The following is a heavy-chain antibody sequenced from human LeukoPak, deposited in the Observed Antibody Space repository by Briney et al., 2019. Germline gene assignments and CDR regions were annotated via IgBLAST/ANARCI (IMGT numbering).Heavy chain of an antibody. J-gene: IGHJ6*02. CDR2: ISYDGSNK. D-gene: IGHD1-26*01. CDR1: GFTFSSYA. Sequence: GGSLRLSCAASGFTFSSYAMHWVRQAPGKGLEWVAVISYDGSNKYYADSVKGRFTISRDNSKNTLYLQMNSLRAEDTAVYYCARGVGGRYYYYGMDVWGQGTTVTVSS. V-gene: IGHV3-30-3*01. CDR3: ARGVGGRYYYYGMDV.